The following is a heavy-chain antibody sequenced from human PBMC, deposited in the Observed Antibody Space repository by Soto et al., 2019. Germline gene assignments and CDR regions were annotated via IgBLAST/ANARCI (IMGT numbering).Heavy chain of an antibody. D-gene: IGHD3-22*01. Sequence: TLSLTCTVSGGSISSGGYYWSWIRQHPGKGLEWIGYIYYSGSTYYNPSLKSRVTISVDTSKNQFSLKLSSVTAADTAVYYCARGHDTYYYDSSGAPPFDYWGQGTLVTVSS. CDR2: IYYSGST. CDR3: ARGHDTYYYDSSGAPPFDY. V-gene: IGHV4-31*03. J-gene: IGHJ4*02. CDR1: GGSISSGGYY.